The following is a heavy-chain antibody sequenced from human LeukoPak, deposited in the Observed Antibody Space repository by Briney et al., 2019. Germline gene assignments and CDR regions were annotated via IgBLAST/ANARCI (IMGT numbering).Heavy chain of an antibody. J-gene: IGHJ4*02. Sequence: ASVTVSFTASGYTFTNYYMHWVRQAHGPGHERMGMINPSGGSTRYAQKFQGRVTMTRDTSTSTVYTELSSLRSEDTAVHYCARDLCSGGSCYGYFDFWGQGTLVTVSS. CDR2: INPSGGST. D-gene: IGHD2-15*01. V-gene: IGHV1-46*01. CDR3: ARDLCSGGSCYGYFDF. CDR1: GYTFTNYY.